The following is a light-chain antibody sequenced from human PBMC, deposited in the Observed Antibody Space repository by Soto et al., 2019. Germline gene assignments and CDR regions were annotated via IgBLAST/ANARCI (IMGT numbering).Light chain of an antibody. CDR1: QSVSSSY. Sequence: EIVLTQSPGTLSLSPGERATLSCRASQSVSSSYLAWYQQKPVRAPRLLIYGASSRATGIPDRFSGSGSGTDFTLTISRLEPEDFAVDYCQQYGSSPLTFGGGTKVDIK. J-gene: IGKJ4*01. CDR2: GAS. CDR3: QQYGSSPLT. V-gene: IGKV3-20*01.